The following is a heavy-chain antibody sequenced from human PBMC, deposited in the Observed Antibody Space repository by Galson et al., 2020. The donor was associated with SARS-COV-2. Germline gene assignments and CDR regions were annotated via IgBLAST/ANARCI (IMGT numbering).Heavy chain of an antibody. V-gene: IGHV3-23*01. J-gene: IGHJ4*02. CDR2: ISGSGGST. CDR3: AKALPGGSGWYVDY. CDR1: GFTFSSYA. D-gene: IGHD6-19*01. Sequence: TGGSLRLSCAASGFTFSSYAMSWVRQAPGKGLEWVSAISGSGGSTYYADSVKGRFTISRDNSKNTLYLQMNSLRAEDTAVYYCAKALPGGSGWYVDYWGQGTLVTVSS.